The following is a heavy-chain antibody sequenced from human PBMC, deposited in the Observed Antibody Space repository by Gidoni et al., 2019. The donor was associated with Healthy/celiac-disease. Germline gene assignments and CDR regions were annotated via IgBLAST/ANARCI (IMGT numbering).Heavy chain of an antibody. D-gene: IGHD2-21*01. Sequence: QVQLVQSGAEAKKPGASVTVSCKVSGYTLTELSMHWVRQAPGKGLEWMGGFDPEDGETIYAQKFQGRVTMTEDTSTDTAYMELSSLRSEDTAVYYCATVLRLRITSQVVKPYNWFDPWGQGTLVTVSS. CDR3: ATVLRLRITSQVVKPYNWFDP. J-gene: IGHJ5*02. CDR1: GYTLTELS. CDR2: FDPEDGET. V-gene: IGHV1-24*01.